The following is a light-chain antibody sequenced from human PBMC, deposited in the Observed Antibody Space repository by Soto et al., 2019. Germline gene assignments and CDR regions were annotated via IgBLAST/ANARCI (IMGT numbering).Light chain of an antibody. CDR2: AAS. CDR1: QTITSTY. CDR3: QQYGRSKRWT. Sequence: EVVLTQFPGTLSLSAGERATLSCSASQTITSTYLAWYQQKPGQAPRLLIHAASTRATGIPDRFSGGGTGSAFNLNVSRVEPEDFGMYYCQQYGRSKRWTFGQGTKVEVK. V-gene: IGKV3-20*01. J-gene: IGKJ1*01.